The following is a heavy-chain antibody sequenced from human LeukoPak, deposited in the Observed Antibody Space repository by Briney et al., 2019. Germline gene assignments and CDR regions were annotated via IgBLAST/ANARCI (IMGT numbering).Heavy chain of an antibody. CDR1: GYSFTRYA. CDR2: ISTYNGNT. CDR3: ARDKELLAVVAHDAFDI. Sequence: ASVKVSCKASGYSFTRYAINWVRQAPGRGLEWMGWISTYNGNTYYAQRLQGRVTMTTDTSTSAAYMELRSLRSDDTAVYYCARDKELLAVVAHDAFDIWGQGTMVTVSS. V-gene: IGHV1-18*01. D-gene: IGHD3-3*02. J-gene: IGHJ3*02.